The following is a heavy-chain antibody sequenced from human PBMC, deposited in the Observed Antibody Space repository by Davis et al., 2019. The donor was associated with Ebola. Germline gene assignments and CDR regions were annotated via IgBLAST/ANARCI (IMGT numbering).Heavy chain of an antibody. CDR1: GFTFSSYG. J-gene: IGHJ4*02. V-gene: IGHV3-23*01. Sequence: GGSLRLSCAASGFTFSSYGMSWVRQAPGKGLEWVSATSGTGGSTYYADSVKGRFTISRDNSNNTLYLQMNSLRAQDTAVYYCARHDYGDSHFDYWGQGTLVTVSS. D-gene: IGHD4-17*01. CDR2: TSGTGGST. CDR3: ARHDYGDSHFDY.